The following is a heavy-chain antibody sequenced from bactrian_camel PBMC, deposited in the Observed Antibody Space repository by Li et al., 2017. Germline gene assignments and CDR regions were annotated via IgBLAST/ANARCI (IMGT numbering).Heavy chain of an antibody. CDR1: GDTSNSVC. CDR2: IVKGSRT. Sequence: QVQLVESGGGSVQAEGSLRLSCSAYGDTSNSVCMAWLREAPGKEREGVAAIVKGSRTRYAESVKGRFVISKDKAMNTVYLQMNSLKPEDTAMYYCATELEATHCSGGPEDHWGYYNMDYWGKGTQVT. V-gene: IGHV3S1*01. D-gene: IGHD7*01. J-gene: IGHJ7*01.